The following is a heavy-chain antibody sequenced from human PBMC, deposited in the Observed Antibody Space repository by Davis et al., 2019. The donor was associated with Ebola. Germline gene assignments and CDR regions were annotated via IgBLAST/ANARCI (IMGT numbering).Heavy chain of an antibody. CDR3: ARDGAPDYDILTGYSDY. CDR1: GFTFSSYS. V-gene: IGHV3-21*01. CDR2: ISSSSSYI. Sequence: GGSLRLSCAASGFTFSSYSMNWVRQAPGKGLEWVSSISSSSSYIYYADSVKGRFTISRDNAKNSLYLQMNSLRAEDTAVYYCARDGAPDYDILTGYSDYWGQGTLVTVSS. D-gene: IGHD3-9*01. J-gene: IGHJ4*02.